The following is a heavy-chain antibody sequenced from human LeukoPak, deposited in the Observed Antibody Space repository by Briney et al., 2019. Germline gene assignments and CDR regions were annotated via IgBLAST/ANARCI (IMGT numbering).Heavy chain of an antibody. CDR3: GRLAHNAWYAIDF. CDR1: DFTFDFYW. Sequence: GGSLRLSCVASDFTFDFYWMTWVRQAPGKGLEWLANILPDGSQKYYVDSVKGRFTISRDDPKNSLYLQINNLRAEDTAVYYCGRLAHNAWYAIDFWGQGTLVTVSS. V-gene: IGHV3-7*01. J-gene: IGHJ4*02. CDR2: ILPDGSQK. D-gene: IGHD2-2*01.